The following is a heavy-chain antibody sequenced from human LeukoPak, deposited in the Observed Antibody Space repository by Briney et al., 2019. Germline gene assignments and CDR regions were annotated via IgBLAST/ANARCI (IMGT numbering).Heavy chain of an antibody. D-gene: IGHD1-26*01. CDR1: GFTFSSYA. CDR2: ISYDGSNK. CDR3: ARVSVGALDY. Sequence: GRSLRLSCAASGFTFSSYAMHWVRQAPGKGLEWVAVISYDGSNKYYADSVKGRFTISRDNSKNTLYLQMNSLRAEDTAVYYCARVSVGALDYWGQGTLVNVSS. J-gene: IGHJ4*02. V-gene: IGHV3-30-3*01.